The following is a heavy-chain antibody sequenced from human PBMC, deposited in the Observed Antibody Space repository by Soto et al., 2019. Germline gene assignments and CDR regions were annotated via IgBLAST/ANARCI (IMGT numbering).Heavy chain of an antibody. V-gene: IGHV3-23*01. Sequence: PGGSLRLSCAASGFTFSSYAMSWVRQAPGKGLEWVSAISGSGISTYYADSVKGRLTISRDNSKYTLYLQMNSLRAEDTAVYYCAKAKDSSSWYPVYFQHWGQGT. CDR1: GFTFSSYA. J-gene: IGHJ1*01. D-gene: IGHD6-13*01. CDR2: ISGSGIST. CDR3: AKAKDSSSWYPVYFQH.